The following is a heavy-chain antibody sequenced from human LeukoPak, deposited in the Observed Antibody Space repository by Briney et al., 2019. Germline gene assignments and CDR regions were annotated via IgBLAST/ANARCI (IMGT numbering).Heavy chain of an antibody. V-gene: IGHV4-34*01. J-gene: IGHJ5*02. Sequence: SETLSLTCAVYGGSFSGYYWSWIRQPPGKGLEWIGEINHSGSTNYNPSLKSRVTISVDTSKNQFSLKLSSVTAADTAVYYCARGIAVAGTGPPYNWLDPWGQGTLVTVSS. D-gene: IGHD6-19*01. CDR3: ARGIAVAGTGPPYNWLDP. CDR2: INHSGST. CDR1: GGSFSGYY.